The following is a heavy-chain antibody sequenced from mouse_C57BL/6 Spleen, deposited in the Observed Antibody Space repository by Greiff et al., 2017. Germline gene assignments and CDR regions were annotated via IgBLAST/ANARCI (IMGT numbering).Heavy chain of an antibody. D-gene: IGHD1-1*01. CDR2: IDPSDSYT. CDR3: ARPHYYGSSHDYYAMDY. Sequence: QVHVKQPGAELVMPGASVKLSCKASGYTFTSYWMHWVKQRPGQGLEWIGEIDPSDSYTNYNQKFKGKSTLTVDKSSSTAYMQLSSLTSEDSAVYYCARPHYYGSSHDYYAMDYWGQGTSVTVSS. CDR1: GYTFTSYW. V-gene: IGHV1-69*01. J-gene: IGHJ4*01.